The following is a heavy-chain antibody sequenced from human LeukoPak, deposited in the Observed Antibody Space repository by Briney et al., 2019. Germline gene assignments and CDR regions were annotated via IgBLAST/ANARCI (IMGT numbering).Heavy chain of an antibody. CDR3: TTDARGLGYCSSTSCYLRVAFDI. Sequence: PVGSLRLSRRPSGFTFGDYVMSWVRQAPGKGLEWGGRIKSKTDGGTTDYAATVEGRFTISSDDSKNTLYLQMNSMKTEDTAVYYCTTDARGLGYCSSTSCYLRVAFDIWGQGTMVTVSS. CDR2: IKSKTDGGTT. J-gene: IGHJ3*02. V-gene: IGHV3-15*01. CDR1: GFTFGDYV. D-gene: IGHD2-2*01.